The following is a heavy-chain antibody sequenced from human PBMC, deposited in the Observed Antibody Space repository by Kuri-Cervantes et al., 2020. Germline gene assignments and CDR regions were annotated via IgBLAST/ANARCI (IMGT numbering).Heavy chain of an antibody. J-gene: IGHJ4*02. CDR3: ARSWVRSRATALYYFDY. CDR1: CGSISSYY. Sequence: SETLSLTCTVSCGSISSYYWSWIRQPPGKGLEWIGYIYYRGSTNYNPPLKSRFTISVDRSKNQFSLKLSSVTAADTAVYYCARSWVRSRATALYYFDYWGQGTLVTVSS. V-gene: IGHV4-59*12. D-gene: IGHD3-10*01. CDR2: IYYRGST.